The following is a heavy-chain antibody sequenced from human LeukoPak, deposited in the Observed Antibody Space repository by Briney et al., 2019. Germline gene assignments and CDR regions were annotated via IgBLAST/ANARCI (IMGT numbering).Heavy chain of an antibody. CDR3: ARGPPYCRTTNCYYMDV. Sequence: SETLSLTCTVSGGSISNYYWNWIRQPAGKGLEWIGRIYTSGSTDYNPSLKSRVTMSVDTSKNQFSLKLTSVTAADTAVYYCARGPPYCRTTNCYYMDVWGKGTTVTVSS. J-gene: IGHJ6*03. CDR2: IYTSGST. D-gene: IGHD2-2*01. CDR1: GGSISNYY. V-gene: IGHV4-4*07.